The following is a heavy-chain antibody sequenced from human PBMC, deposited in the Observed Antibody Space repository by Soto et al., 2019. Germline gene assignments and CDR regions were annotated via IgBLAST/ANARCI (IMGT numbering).Heavy chain of an antibody. CDR2: LTPLNGNT. Sequence: QLQLVQAGAEVKKTGSSVKVSCKASGYTFTYRYLHWVRQAPGQALEWLGWLTPLNGNTNYAQKFQDRFSRTRDSPRNSACMEQSSLKCDDTAIYYCDRQDAVGDYSYSLHVWAKGTTLTASS. D-gene: IGHD6-6*01. CDR1: GYTFTYRY. CDR3: DRQDAVGDYSYSLHV. J-gene: IGHJ6*03. V-gene: IGHV1-45*02.